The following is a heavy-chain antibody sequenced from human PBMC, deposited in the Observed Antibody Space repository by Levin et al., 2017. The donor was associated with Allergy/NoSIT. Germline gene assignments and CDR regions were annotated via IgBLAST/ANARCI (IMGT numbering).Heavy chain of an antibody. Sequence: GGSLRLSCAASGFTFSDYYMSWIRQAPGKGLEWVSYISSSSSYTNYADSVKGRFTISRDNAKNSLYLQMNSLRAEDTAVYYCARSLIRDYGDYRNWFDPWGQGTLVTVSS. D-gene: IGHD4-17*01. J-gene: IGHJ5*02. CDR1: GFTFSDYY. CDR2: ISSSSSYT. V-gene: IGHV3-11*03. CDR3: ARSLIRDYGDYRNWFDP.